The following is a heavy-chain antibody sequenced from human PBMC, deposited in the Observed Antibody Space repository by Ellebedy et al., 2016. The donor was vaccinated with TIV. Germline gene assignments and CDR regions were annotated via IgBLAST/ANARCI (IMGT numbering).Heavy chain of an antibody. Sequence: PGGSLRLSCKASGYSFTSYWISWVRRMPGKGLEWMGRIDPSDSYTNYSPSFQGHVTFSVDKSTSTAYLQWNSLKASDTAMYYCARARVTSTPNWFDPWGQGTLVTVSS. CDR1: GYSFTSYW. V-gene: IGHV5-10-1*01. CDR2: IDPSDSYT. J-gene: IGHJ5*02. CDR3: ARARVTSTPNWFDP. D-gene: IGHD2-21*02.